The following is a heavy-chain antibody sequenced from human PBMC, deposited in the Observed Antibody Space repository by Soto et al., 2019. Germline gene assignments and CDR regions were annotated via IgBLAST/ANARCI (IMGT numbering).Heavy chain of an antibody. CDR2: IHYTGST. Sequence: QVQLQESGPGLVKPSETLSLTCTVSGGSISSYYWSWIRQPPGKGLEWIGSIHYTGSTNYNPSLKSRATISVDTPKNQFSLKLSSVTAADTAVYYCASRSGRAYYGMDVWGQGTTVTVSS. V-gene: IGHV4-59*01. D-gene: IGHD3-10*01. J-gene: IGHJ6*02. CDR1: GGSISSYY. CDR3: ASRSGRAYYGMDV.